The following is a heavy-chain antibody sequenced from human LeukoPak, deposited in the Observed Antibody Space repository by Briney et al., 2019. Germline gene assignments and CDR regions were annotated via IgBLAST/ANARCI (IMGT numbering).Heavy chain of an antibody. V-gene: IGHV1-69*05. CDR1: GGTFSSYA. D-gene: IGHD4-23*01. CDR3: ARVVRGNSGGYSFDY. J-gene: IGHJ4*02. CDR2: IIPIFGTA. Sequence: ASVKVSCKASGGTFSSYAISWVRQAPGQGLEWMGRIIPIFGTANYAQKFQGRVTMTTDTSTSTAYMELRSLRSDDTAVYYCARVVRGNSGGYSFDYWGQGTLVTVSS.